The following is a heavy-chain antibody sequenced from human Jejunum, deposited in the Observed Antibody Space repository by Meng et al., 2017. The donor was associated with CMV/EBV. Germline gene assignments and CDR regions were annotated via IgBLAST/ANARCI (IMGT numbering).Heavy chain of an antibody. J-gene: IGHJ4*02. CDR2: ISYSGTA. D-gene: IGHD1-20*01. Sequence: ASITGSNYYWGGIRQPPGKGLGWIASISYSGTAYYNPSLRSRVSISVDTSKNQFSLKLTSVTAADTAIHYCARIGYNWNLFDSWGQGTLVTVSS. CDR3: ARIGYNWNLFDS. V-gene: IGHV4-39*07. CDR1: ASITGSNYY.